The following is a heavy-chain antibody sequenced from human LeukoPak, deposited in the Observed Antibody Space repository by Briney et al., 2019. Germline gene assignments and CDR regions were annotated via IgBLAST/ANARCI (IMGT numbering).Heavy chain of an antibody. Sequence: GASVKVSCKASGYTFTSYGISWVRQAPGQGLEWMGWISAYNGNTNYAQKFQGRVTMTRDTSTSTVYMELSSLRSEDTAVYYCAREGDTAIPLGYWGQGTLVTVSS. J-gene: IGHJ4*02. CDR2: ISAYNGNT. V-gene: IGHV1-18*01. D-gene: IGHD5-18*01. CDR1: GYTFTSYG. CDR3: AREGDTAIPLGY.